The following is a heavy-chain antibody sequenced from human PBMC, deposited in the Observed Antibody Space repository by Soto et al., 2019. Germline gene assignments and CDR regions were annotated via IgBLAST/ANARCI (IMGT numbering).Heavy chain of an antibody. V-gene: IGHV4-59*08. J-gene: IGHJ3*02. CDR3: ARVRSGYRMLGAFDI. CDR1: GGSISSYY. CDR2: IYYSGST. Sequence: QVQLQESGPGLVKPSETLSLTCTVSGGSISSYYWSWIRQPPGKGLEWIGYIYYSGSTNYNPSLKSRVTISVDTSKNQFSLKLSSVTAADTAVYYCARVRSGYRMLGAFDIRGQGTMVTVSS. D-gene: IGHD3-3*01.